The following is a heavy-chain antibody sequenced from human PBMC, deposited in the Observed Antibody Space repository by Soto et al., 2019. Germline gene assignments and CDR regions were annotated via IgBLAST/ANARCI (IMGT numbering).Heavy chain of an antibody. CDR1: GGSISSYY. Sequence: SETLSLTCTVSGGSISSYYWSWIRQPPGKGLEWIGYIYYSGSTNYNPSLKSRVTISVDTSKNQFSLKLSSVTAADTAVYYCARSGSYYAFDIWGQGTMATVSS. D-gene: IGHD1-26*01. V-gene: IGHV4-59*01. CDR2: IYYSGST. CDR3: ARSGSYYAFDI. J-gene: IGHJ3*02.